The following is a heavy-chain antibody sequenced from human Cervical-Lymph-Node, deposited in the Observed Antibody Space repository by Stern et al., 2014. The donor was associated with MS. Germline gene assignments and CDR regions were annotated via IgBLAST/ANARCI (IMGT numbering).Heavy chain of an antibody. Sequence: DVQLVESGAEVKKPGESLKISCKGSGYSFTSYWIGWVGQMPGKGPEWMGITYPGDSDTRYSPSFQGQVTISADKSISTAYLQWSSLKASDTAMYYCARLWGDSYGLEGLRPDWYFDLWGRGTLVTVSS. CDR3: ARLWGDSYGLEGLRPDWYFDL. V-gene: IGHV5-51*01. D-gene: IGHD5-18*01. CDR1: GYSFTSYW. J-gene: IGHJ2*01. CDR2: TYPGDSDT.